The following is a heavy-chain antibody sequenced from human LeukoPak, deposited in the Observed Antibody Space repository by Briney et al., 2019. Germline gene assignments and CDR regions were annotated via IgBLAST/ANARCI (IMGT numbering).Heavy chain of an antibody. CDR1: EFTFSTYI. J-gene: IGHJ6*03. CDR2: ITSGSDYI. V-gene: IGHV3-21*01. CDR3: ARVPRGSHPRPPFYYYYIDV. Sequence: GGSLRLSCAASEFTFSTYIMNWVRQAPGKGLEWVSFITSGSDYIYYPDSVKGRFTVSRDNAKNSLFLQMNSLRAEDTAVYYCARVPRGSHPRPPFYYYYIDVWGKGTTVTVSS. D-gene: IGHD2-15*01.